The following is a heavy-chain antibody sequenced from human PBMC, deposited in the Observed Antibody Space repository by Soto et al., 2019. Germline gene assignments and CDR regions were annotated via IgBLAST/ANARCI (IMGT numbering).Heavy chain of an antibody. CDR1: GGSISSSGYS. CDR2: IYHSGST. J-gene: IGHJ4*02. CDR3: AKAGGLGTVAVDY. D-gene: IGHD6-19*01. Sequence: QLQLQESGSGLVKPSQTLSLTCAVSGGSISSSGYSWSWIQQPPGKGLEWIGYIYHSGSTYYNPSLKSRVTRSVDRSKNQFSLKLSSVTAADTAVYYCAKAGGLGTVAVDYWGQGTLVTVSS. V-gene: IGHV4-30-2*01.